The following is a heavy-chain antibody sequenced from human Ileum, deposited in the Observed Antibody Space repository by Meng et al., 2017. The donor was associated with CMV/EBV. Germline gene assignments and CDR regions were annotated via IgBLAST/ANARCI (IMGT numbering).Heavy chain of an antibody. Sequence: VSPQPVGAGLLKPSDTLSPTCAVFVWSFTDYYWTWFRQSPGKGLEWIGENTHSGRAYYSSSLTGRATISVDMSKYQFSLKLPSVTAADTAIYYCARGLASGWPDYWGQGTLVTVSS. CDR3: ARGLASGWPDY. V-gene: IGHV4-34*01. D-gene: IGHD3-10*01. J-gene: IGHJ4*02. CDR2: NTHSGRA. CDR1: VWSFTDYY.